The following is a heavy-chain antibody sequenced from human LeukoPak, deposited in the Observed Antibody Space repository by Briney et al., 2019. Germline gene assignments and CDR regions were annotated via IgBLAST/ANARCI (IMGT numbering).Heavy chain of an antibody. Sequence: SETLSLTCTVSDYSISSGYYWGWIRQPPGKGLEWIGSIYHSGSTYYNPSLKSRVTISVDTSKNQFSLRLSSVTAADTAVYYCAREGLGSSFDYWGQGTLVTVSS. D-gene: IGHD7-27*01. CDR2: IYHSGST. J-gene: IGHJ4*02. V-gene: IGHV4-38-2*02. CDR3: AREGLGSSFDY. CDR1: DYSISSGYY.